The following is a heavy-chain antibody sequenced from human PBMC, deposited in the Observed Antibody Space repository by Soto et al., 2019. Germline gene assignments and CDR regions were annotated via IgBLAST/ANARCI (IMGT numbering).Heavy chain of an antibody. V-gene: IGHV4-34*01. Sequence: QVQLQQWGAGLLKPSETLSLTCAVYGGSFSGYYWSWIRQPPGKGLEWIGEIHHSGSTSYDPSLKSRVTISEDTSKNQFSLKLSSVTAADTAVYYCARGLRGGAALWGQGTLVTVSS. CDR3: ARGLRGGAAL. D-gene: IGHD1-26*01. CDR1: GGSFSGYY. CDR2: IHHSGST. J-gene: IGHJ4*02.